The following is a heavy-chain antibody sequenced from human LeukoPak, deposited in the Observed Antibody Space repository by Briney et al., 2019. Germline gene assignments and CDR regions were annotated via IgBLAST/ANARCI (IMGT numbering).Heavy chain of an antibody. CDR1: GGSFIGYY. D-gene: IGHD2-8*01. Sequence: SETLSLTCAVYGGSFIGYYWSWIRQPPGKGLEWIGEINHSGSTNYNPSLKSRVTISVDTSKNQFSLKLSSVTAADTAVYYCAGYCTNGVCYSYFQHWGQGTLVTVSS. J-gene: IGHJ1*01. CDR2: INHSGST. CDR3: AGYCTNGVCYSYFQH. V-gene: IGHV4-34*01.